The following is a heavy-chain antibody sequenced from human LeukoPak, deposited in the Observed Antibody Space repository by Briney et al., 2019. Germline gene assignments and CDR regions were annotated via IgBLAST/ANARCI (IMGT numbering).Heavy chain of an antibody. CDR1: GFTFNTYN. Sequence: PGGSLRLSCAASGFTFNTYNMNWVRQAPGKGLEWVSSITSSSTYTFYADSVKGRFTISRDNAKNSLYLQMNSLRDEDTAIYYCASEAPLWRSGTPREAFDIWGQGTMVIVSS. D-gene: IGHD3-3*01. V-gene: IGHV3-21*01. CDR2: ITSSSTYT. J-gene: IGHJ3*02. CDR3: ASEAPLWRSGTPREAFDI.